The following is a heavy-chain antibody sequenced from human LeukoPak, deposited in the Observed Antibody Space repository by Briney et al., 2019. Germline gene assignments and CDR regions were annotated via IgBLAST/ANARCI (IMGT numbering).Heavy chain of an antibody. Sequence: GGSLRLSCAASGFTVSSNYMSWVRQAPGKGLEWVSVIYSGGSTYYADSVKGRFTTSRDNSKNTLYLQMNSLRAEDTAVYYCASYSGYDSPYYYYGMDVWGQGTTVTVSS. J-gene: IGHJ6*02. D-gene: IGHD5-12*01. CDR2: IYSGGST. V-gene: IGHV3-53*01. CDR1: GFTVSSNY. CDR3: ASYSGYDSPYYYYGMDV.